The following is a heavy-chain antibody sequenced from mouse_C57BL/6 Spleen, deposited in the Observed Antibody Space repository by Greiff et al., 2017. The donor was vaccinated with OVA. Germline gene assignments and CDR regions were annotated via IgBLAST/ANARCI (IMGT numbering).Heavy chain of an antibody. J-gene: IGHJ2*01. D-gene: IGHD2-5*01. CDR1: GYTFTDYE. CDR2: IDPETGGT. V-gene: IGHV1-15*01. Sequence: QVQLKESGAELVRPGASVTLSCKASGYTFTDYEMHWVKQTPVHGLEWIGAIDPETGGTAYNQKFKGKAILTADKSSSTAYMELRSLTSEDSAVYYCTRSNYSIFDYWGKGTTLTVSS. CDR3: TRSNYSIFDY.